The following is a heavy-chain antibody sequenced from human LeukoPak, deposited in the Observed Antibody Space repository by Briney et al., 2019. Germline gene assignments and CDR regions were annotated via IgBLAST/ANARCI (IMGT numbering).Heavy chain of an antibody. J-gene: IGHJ5*02. CDR2: ISSSSSYI. CDR1: GFTFSSYS. V-gene: IGHV3-21*01. CDR3: AREAISQQSNWFDP. Sequence: GGSLRLSCAASGFTFSSYSMNWVRQAPGKGLEWVSSISSSSSYIYYADSVKGRFTISRDNSKNTLYLQMNSLRVEDTAVYYCAREAISQQSNWFDPWGQGTLVTVS. D-gene: IGHD6-13*01.